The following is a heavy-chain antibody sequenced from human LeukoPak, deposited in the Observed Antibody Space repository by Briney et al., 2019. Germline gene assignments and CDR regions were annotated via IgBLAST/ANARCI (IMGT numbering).Heavy chain of an antibody. CDR3: ARGYSSSYRTDY. J-gene: IGHJ4*02. D-gene: IGHD6-6*01. V-gene: IGHV3-74*01. CDR2: INTDGSST. CDR1: GFTFSIYW. Sequence: GGSLRLSCAASGFTFSIYWMHWVRQGPGKGLVWVSRINTDGSSTTYADSVKGRFTISRDNAKNTLYLQMNSLSAEDTAVYYCARGYSSSYRTDYWGQGTLVTVSS.